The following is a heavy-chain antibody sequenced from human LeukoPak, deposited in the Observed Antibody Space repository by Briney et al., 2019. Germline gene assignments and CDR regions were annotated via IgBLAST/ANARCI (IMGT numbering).Heavy chain of an antibody. CDR1: GGSISSSSYY. CDR2: IYYSGVT. D-gene: IGHD2-2*02. Sequence: SETLSLTCTVSGGSISSSSYYWGWIRQPPGKGLEWIGNIYYSGVTYYNLSLKSRVTISVDTSNNQFSLKVSSVTAADTAVYYCAGDRTRAAILDYWGQGTLVTVSS. V-gene: IGHV4-39*07. CDR3: AGDRTRAAILDY. J-gene: IGHJ4*02.